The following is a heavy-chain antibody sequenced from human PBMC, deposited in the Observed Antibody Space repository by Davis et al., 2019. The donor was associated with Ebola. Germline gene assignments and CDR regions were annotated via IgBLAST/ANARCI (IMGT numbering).Heavy chain of an antibody. J-gene: IGHJ6*02. Sequence: AASVKVSCKASGGTFSSYAISWVRQAPGQGLEWMGGIIPIFGTANYAQKFQGRVTITADKSTSTAYMELSSLRSEDTAVYYCARDGGRGLYYYYYGMDVWGQETTVTVSS. D-gene: IGHD4-23*01. CDR3: ARDGGRGLYYYYYGMDV. V-gene: IGHV1-69*06. CDR2: IIPIFGTA. CDR1: GGTFSSYA.